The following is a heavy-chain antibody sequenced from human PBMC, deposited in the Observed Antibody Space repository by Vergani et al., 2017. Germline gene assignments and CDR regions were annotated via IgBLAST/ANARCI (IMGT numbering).Heavy chain of an antibody. CDR3: ARDRELGYGDPDAFDI. Sequence: QVQLVQSGAEVKKPGSSVKVSCKASGGTFSSYAISWVRQAPGQGLEWMGGIIPIFGTANYAQKFQGRVTITADESTRTAYMELSSLRSEDTAVYYCARDRELGYGDPDAFDIWGQGTMVTVSS. J-gene: IGHJ3*02. V-gene: IGHV1-69*12. D-gene: IGHD4-17*01. CDR2: IIPIFGTA. CDR1: GGTFSSYA.